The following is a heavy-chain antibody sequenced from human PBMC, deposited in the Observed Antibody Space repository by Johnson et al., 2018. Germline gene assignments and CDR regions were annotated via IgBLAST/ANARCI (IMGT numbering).Heavy chain of an antibody. V-gene: IGHV5-51*03. D-gene: IGHD2-2*01. CDR2: IYPGDSAT. J-gene: IGHJ3*02. CDR1: GYSFTTYW. CDR3: ARSVLPDALDAFDI. Sequence: VQLVESGAEVKKPGESLKISCKGSGYSFTTYWIGWVRQMPGKGLEWMGIIYPGDSATRYSPSFQGQVTISVDKSISTAYLQWSTLQASDTAMYYCARSVLPDALDAFDIWGQGTMVTVSS.